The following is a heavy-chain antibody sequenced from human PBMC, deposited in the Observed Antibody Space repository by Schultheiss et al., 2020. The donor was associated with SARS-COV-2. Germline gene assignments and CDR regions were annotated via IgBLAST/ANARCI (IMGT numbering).Heavy chain of an antibody. Sequence: GGSLRLSCAASGFTFGTYNMHWVRQAPGKGLEFVASIRSSGRDICYADSMQGRFTVSRDNANNSLYLQMHSLRAEDTAVYYCVRDRTWWTPYNFFDLWGRGTLVTVAS. J-gene: IGHJ5*02. D-gene: IGHD5-24*01. CDR2: IRSSGRDI. CDR1: GFTFGTYN. CDR3: VRDRTWWTPYNFFDL. V-gene: IGHV3-21*03.